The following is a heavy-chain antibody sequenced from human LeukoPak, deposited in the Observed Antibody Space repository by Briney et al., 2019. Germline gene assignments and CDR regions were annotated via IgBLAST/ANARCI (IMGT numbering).Heavy chain of an antibody. CDR1: GFTFSGYA. Sequence: GGSLRLSCAASGFTFSGYAMHWVRQAPGKGLEWLTVISTDGNDMHYADSVKGRFTVSRDNSKNTLYLQMNSLRAEDTAVYYCARDHGVVPAGVGGDYWGQGTLVTVSS. D-gene: IGHD2-2*01. CDR3: ARDHGVVPAGVGGDY. V-gene: IGHV3-30*04. CDR2: ISTDGNDM. J-gene: IGHJ4*02.